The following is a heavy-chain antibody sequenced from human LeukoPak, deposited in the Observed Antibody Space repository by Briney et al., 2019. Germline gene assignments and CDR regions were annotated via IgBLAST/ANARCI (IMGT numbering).Heavy chain of an antibody. Sequence: PGGSLRLSCAASGFTFSSYGMHWVRQAPGKGLEWVAFIRYDGSNKYYADSVKGRFTISRDNSKNTLYLQMNSLRAEDTAVYYCAKVSMVRGVIRYYYMDVWGKGTTVTISS. CDR2: IRYDGSNK. CDR3: AKVSMVRGVIRYYYMDV. J-gene: IGHJ6*03. CDR1: GFTFSSYG. V-gene: IGHV3-30*02. D-gene: IGHD3-10*01.